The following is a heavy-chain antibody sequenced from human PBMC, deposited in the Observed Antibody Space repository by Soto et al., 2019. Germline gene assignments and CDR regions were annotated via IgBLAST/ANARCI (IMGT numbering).Heavy chain of an antibody. D-gene: IGHD4-17*01. CDR3: PRRHDYVFDN. J-gene: IGHJ4*02. CDR2: ISDDGSST. V-gene: IGHV3-74*03. Sequence: GGSLRLSCAASGFTFSSYWMHWVRQAPGKGLVWVSRISDDGSSTTYADSVRGRFTISRDNANYTLYLEISSLRAGDTGVYYCPRRHDYVFDNWGQGTLVTVYS. CDR1: GFTFSSYW.